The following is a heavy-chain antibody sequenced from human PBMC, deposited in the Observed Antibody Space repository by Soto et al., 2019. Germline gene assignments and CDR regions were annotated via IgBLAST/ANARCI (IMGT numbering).Heavy chain of an antibody. D-gene: IGHD3-22*01. CDR1: GFTFSSYA. V-gene: IGHV3-23*01. CDR2: ISGSGGST. Sequence: GGSLRLSCAASGFTFSSYAMSWVRQAPGKGLEWVSAISGSGGSTYYADSVKGRFTISRDNSKNTLYLQMNSLRAEDTAVYYCAKHGDDSSGYFDWFDPWGQGTLVTVSS. CDR3: AKHGDDSSGYFDWFDP. J-gene: IGHJ5*02.